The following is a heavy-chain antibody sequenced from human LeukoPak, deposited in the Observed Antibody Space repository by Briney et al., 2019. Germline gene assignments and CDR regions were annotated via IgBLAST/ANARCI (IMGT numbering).Heavy chain of an antibody. D-gene: IGHD2-2*01. V-gene: IGHV4-59*01. CDR1: GGSISSYY. Sequence: PSETLSLTCTVSGGSISSYYWSWIRQPPGKGLEWIGYIYYSGSTNYNPSLKSRVTISVDTSKNQFSLELSSVTAADTAVYYCARAAARGYCSSTSCHGEIDYWGQGTLVTVSS. CDR3: ARAAARGYCSSTSCHGEIDY. CDR2: IYYSGST. J-gene: IGHJ4*02.